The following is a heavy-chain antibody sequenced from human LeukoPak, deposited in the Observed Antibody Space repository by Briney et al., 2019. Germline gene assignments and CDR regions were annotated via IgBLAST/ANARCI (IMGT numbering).Heavy chain of an antibody. CDR1: GGSISTSRHY. V-gene: IGHV4-39*01. Sequence: PSETLSLTCTVSGGSISTSRHYWGWIRQPPGKGLEWIGSMYYSGSTYYNPSLKSRVTISVDTYKSRFSLKLSSVIAADTAVYYCATTVTTRYYFDYWGQGTLVTVSS. D-gene: IGHD4-17*01. J-gene: IGHJ4*02. CDR2: MYYSGST. CDR3: ATTVTTRYYFDY.